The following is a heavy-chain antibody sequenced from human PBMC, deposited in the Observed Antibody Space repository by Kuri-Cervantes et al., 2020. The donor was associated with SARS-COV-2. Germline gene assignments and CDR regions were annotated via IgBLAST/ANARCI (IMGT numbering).Heavy chain of an antibody. CDR3: ARDPIPSLNCSSTSCARGAPRRLGYFQH. V-gene: IGHV6-1*01. CDR1: GDSVSSNSAA. D-gene: IGHD2-2*01. J-gene: IGHJ1*01. Sequence: SETLSLTCAISGDSVSSNSAAWNWIRQSPSRGLEWLGRTYYRSKWYNDYAVSVKSRITINPDTSKNQFSLQLNSVTPEDTAVYYCARDPIPSLNCSSTSCARGAPRRLGYFQHWGQGTLVTVSS. CDR2: TYYRSKWYN.